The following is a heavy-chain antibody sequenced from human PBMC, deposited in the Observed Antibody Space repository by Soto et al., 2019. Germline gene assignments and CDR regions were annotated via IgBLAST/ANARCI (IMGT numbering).Heavy chain of an antibody. Sequence: GGSLRLSCAASGFTFGSYWMSWVRQAPGKRLEWVANINPGGREKNYVNSVKGRFSISRDDAERSHHLQMNSLRAEDTAVYYCAKYGSGNYGAYALEIWGQGTMVTVSS. CDR1: GFTFGSYW. J-gene: IGHJ3*02. V-gene: IGHV3-7*01. CDR3: AKYGSGNYGAYALEI. D-gene: IGHD3-10*01. CDR2: INPGGREK.